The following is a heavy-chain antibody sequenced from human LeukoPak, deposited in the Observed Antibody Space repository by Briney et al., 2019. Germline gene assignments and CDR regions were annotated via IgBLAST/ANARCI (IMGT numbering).Heavy chain of an antibody. CDR2: IYYSGGT. Sequence: SETLSLTCTVSGGSFSSGFYWSWIRQHPGKGLEWIGYIYYSGGTYYNPSLKSRVSISLDTSKEQFSLKLSSVTVADTAVYYCARAMTSHYFDYWGQGTLVTVSS. CDR1: GGSFSSGFY. J-gene: IGHJ4*02. D-gene: IGHD2-21*02. CDR3: ARAMTSHYFDY. V-gene: IGHV4-31*03.